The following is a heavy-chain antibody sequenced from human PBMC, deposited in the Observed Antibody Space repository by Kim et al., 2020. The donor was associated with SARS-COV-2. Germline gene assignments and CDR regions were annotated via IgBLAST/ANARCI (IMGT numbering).Heavy chain of an antibody. V-gene: IGHV3-23*01. J-gene: IGHJ4*02. D-gene: IGHD2-15*01. Sequence: YYTDSVKGRFTSSRDNSKNTLYLQMNSLRAEETAVYYCAKARSCSGGSCSWGQVTLVTVSS. CDR3: AKARSCSGGSCS.